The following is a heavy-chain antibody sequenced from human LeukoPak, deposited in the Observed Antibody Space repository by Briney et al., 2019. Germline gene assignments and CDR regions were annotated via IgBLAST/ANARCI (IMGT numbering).Heavy chain of an antibody. CDR3: ASGDRYYYDSSGYRY. V-gene: IGHV1-18*01. CDR2: ISVYNGNT. J-gene: IGHJ4*02. Sequence: ASVKVSCKASGYTFTSYGISWVRQAPGQGLEWMGWISVYNGNTNYAQKLQGRVTMTTDTSTSTAYTELRSLRSDDTAVYYCASGDRYYYDSSGYRYWGQGTLVTVSS. D-gene: IGHD3-22*01. CDR1: GYTFTSYG.